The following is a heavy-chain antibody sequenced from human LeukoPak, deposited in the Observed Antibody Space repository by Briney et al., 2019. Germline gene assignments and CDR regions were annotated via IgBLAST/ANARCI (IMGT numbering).Heavy chain of an antibody. V-gene: IGHV3-21*04. J-gene: IGHJ4*02. CDR3: AKGIRGQWLVFYY. D-gene: IGHD6-19*01. CDR1: GFTFSSYS. Sequence: GGSLRLSCAASGFTFSSYSMNWVRQAPGKGLEWVSSISSSSSYIYYADSVKGRFTISRDNSKNTLYLQMNSLRAEDTAVYYCAKGIRGQWLVFYYWGQGTLVTVSS. CDR2: ISSSSSYI.